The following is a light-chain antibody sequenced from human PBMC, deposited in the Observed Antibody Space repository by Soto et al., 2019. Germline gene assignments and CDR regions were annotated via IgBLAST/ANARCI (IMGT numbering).Light chain of an antibody. V-gene: IGKV3-20*01. CDR2: GAS. CDR3: HQYGSSPYT. J-gene: IGKJ2*01. CDR1: QSVSSSF. Sequence: EIVLTQSPGTLSLSPGERATLSCRVSQSVSSSFLAWYQQKPGQAPRLLSYGASSRATGIPDRFSGSGSGTDFTLTISRLEPEDFAVYYCHQYGSSPYTFGQGIKLGIK.